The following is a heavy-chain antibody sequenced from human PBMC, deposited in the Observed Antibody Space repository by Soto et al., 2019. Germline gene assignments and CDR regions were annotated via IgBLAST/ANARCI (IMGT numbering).Heavy chain of an antibody. Sequence: GSLRLSCAASGFTFSNAWMSWVRQAPGKGLEWVGRIKSKTDGGTTDYAAPVKGRFTISRDDSKNTLYLQMNSLKTEDTAVYYCTTGTPHAFIFNYYDSSGEYFQHWGQGTLVTVSS. CDR1: GFTFSNAW. J-gene: IGHJ1*01. CDR3: TTGTPHAFIFNYYDSSGEYFQH. V-gene: IGHV3-15*01. D-gene: IGHD3-22*01. CDR2: IKSKTDGGTT.